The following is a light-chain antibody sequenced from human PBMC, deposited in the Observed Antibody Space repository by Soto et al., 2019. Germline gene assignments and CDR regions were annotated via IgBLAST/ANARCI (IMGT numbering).Light chain of an antibody. V-gene: IGKV3-11*01. J-gene: IGKJ4*01. Sequence: EIVLTQSPATLSLSPGERATLSCRASQSVSSYLAWYQQKPGQAPRLLIYDASNRATGIPARFSGSGSGTDLTLTISSLEPEDFAVYYWQQRSNWPLLTFGGGTKVEIK. CDR2: DAS. CDR1: QSVSSY. CDR3: QQRSNWPLLT.